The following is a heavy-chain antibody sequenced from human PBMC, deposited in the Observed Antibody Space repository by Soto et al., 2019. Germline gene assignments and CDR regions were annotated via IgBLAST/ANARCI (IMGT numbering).Heavy chain of an antibody. CDR3: AKDQGRKLRFLEWFSNPLTN. D-gene: IGHD3-3*01. CDR1: GFTFSSYA. V-gene: IGHV3-23*01. CDR2: IIGSGVST. Sequence: GGSLRLSCAASGFTFSSYAMSWVRQAPGKGLERFSAIIGSGVSTYYADSLKGRFTISRDNSKNTLFLQMNSLRAEDTAVYYFAKDQGRKLRFLEWFSNPLTNWGQGTLVTVSS. J-gene: IGHJ4*02.